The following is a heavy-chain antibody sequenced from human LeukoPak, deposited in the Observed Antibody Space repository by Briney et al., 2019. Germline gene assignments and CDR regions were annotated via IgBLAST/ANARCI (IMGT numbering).Heavy chain of an antibody. CDR2: MNPNSGNT. CDR3: ARRSDWGSWYFDY. CDR1: GYTFTSYD. J-gene: IGHJ4*02. Sequence: ASVKVSCKASGYTFTSYDINWVRQATGQGLEWMGWMNPNSGNTGYAQKFQGRVTITRDTSASTAYMELSSLRSEDTAVYYCARRSDWGSWYFDYWGQGTLVTVSS. D-gene: IGHD7-27*01. V-gene: IGHV1-8*01.